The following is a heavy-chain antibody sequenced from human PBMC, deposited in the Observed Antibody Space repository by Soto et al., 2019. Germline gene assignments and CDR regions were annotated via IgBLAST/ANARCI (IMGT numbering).Heavy chain of an antibody. D-gene: IGHD6-13*01. CDR1: GYTFTGYY. V-gene: IGHV1-2*02. Sequence: ASVKFSCKASGYTFTGYYLHWVRQAPGQGLEWMGWINPNSGGTNYAQKFQGRVTMTRDTYISTAYMELSRLRSDDTAVYYCARVVNSSSWHRVYYYCMDVWGQGTTVTVSS. CDR2: INPNSGGT. CDR3: ARVVNSSSWHRVYYYCMDV. J-gene: IGHJ6*02.